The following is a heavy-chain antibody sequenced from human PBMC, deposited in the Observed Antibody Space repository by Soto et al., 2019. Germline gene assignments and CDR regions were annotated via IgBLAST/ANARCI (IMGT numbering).Heavy chain of an antibody. Sequence: SETLSLTCTVSGVSISSYYLSLLRQPPGKGLEWIGYIYYSGSTNYNPSLKSRVTISVDTSNNQVSLHLNSVTPDDTAVYYCVRLIGNSWLDSWGQGTLVTVSS. CDR2: IYYSGST. J-gene: IGHJ5*01. V-gene: IGHV4-59*08. CDR3: VRLIGNSWLDS. CDR1: GVSISSYY.